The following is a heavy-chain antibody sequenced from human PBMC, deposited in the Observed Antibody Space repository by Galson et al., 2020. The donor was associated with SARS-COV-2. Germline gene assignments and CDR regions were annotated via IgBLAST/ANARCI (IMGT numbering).Heavy chain of an antibody. CDR1: GFTFSDYY. D-gene: IGHD3-3*01. CDR2: ISSSGSTI. V-gene: IGHV3-11*01. CDR3: ARDWAIFGVVPQDY. Sequence: GESLKISCAASGFTFSDYYMSWIRQAPGKGLEWVSYISSSGSTIYYADSVKGRFTISRDNAKNSLYLQMNSLRAEDTAVYYCARDWAIFGVVPQDYWGQGTLVTVSS. J-gene: IGHJ4*02.